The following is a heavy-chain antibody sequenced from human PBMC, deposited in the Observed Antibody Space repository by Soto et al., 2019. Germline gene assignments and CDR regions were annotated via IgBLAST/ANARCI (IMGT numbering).Heavy chain of an antibody. CDR1: GFNVNSDY. J-gene: IGHJ4*02. V-gene: IGHV3-53*01. D-gene: IGHD2-21*02. CDR2: IYSGETT. Sequence: GGSLRLSCAASGFNVNSDYMNWVRQTPGKRLEWVASIYSGETTYYADSVRGRFTISSDKSKNTLYFQLSSLRIEDRAVYYCTRDGRGLGRLSLFEYWGQGVLVTVSS. CDR3: TRDGRGLGRLSLFEY.